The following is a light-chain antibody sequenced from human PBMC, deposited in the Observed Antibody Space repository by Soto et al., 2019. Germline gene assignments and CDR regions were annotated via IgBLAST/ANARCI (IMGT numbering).Light chain of an antibody. V-gene: IGKV1-39*01. CDR2: AAS. CDR1: QSISSY. CDR3: QQRYSTWT. Sequence: DIQMTQSPSSLSASVGDRVTITCRASQSISSYLNWYQQKPGKAPKLLIYAASSLQSGVPSRFSGSGSGTDFTLTISSLQPEDFATYYCQQRYSTWTFGHGTKVDIK. J-gene: IGKJ1*01.